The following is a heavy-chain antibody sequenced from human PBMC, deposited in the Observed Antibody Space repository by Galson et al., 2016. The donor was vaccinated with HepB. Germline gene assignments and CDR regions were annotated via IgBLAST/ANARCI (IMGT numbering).Heavy chain of an antibody. J-gene: IGHJ4*02. CDR3: AKVPLGERKVTFGAVRRKKGITFFDH. Sequence: SLRLSCAAFGFTFNDFTFNDFYMSWVRQAPGKGLEWISYIHATNGFTRYADSVRGRFTISRDNARHLLYLQMNDLRADDTAVYYCAKVPLGERKVTFGAVRRKKGITFFDHWGQGTLVTVSS. CDR2: IHATNGFT. CDR1: GFTFNDFTFNDFY. D-gene: IGHD3-16*01. V-gene: IGHV3-11*05.